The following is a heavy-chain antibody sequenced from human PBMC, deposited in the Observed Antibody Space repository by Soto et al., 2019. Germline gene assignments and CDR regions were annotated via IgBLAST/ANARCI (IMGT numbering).Heavy chain of an antibody. D-gene: IGHD6-19*01. Sequence: PSETLSLTCTVSGGSISSYYWSWIRQPPGKGLEWIGYIYYSGSTNYNPSLKSRVTISVDTSKNQFSLKLSSVTAADTAVYYCARFLSSGWNYYYYGMDVWGQGTTVTVSS. V-gene: IGHV4-59*01. CDR1: GGSISSYY. CDR2: IYYSGST. CDR3: ARFLSSGWNYYYYGMDV. J-gene: IGHJ6*02.